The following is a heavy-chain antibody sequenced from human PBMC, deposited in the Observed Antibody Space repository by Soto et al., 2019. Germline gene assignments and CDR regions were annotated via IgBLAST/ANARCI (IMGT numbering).Heavy chain of an antibody. Sequence: GGSLRLSCAASGFTFSSYGMHWVRQAPGKGLEWVAVISYDGSNKYYADSVKGRFTISRDNSKKTLYLQMNSLRVEDTAVYYCVMRGATPTDMFDPWGQGTLVTVSS. J-gene: IGHJ5*02. CDR3: VMRGATPTDMFDP. CDR1: GFTFSSYG. V-gene: IGHV3-30*03. CDR2: ISYDGSNK. D-gene: IGHD5-12*01.